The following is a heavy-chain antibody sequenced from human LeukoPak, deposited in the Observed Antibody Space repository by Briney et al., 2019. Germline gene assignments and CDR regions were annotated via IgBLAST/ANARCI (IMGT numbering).Heavy chain of an antibody. Sequence: SVKVSCKASGGTFSSYAISWVRQAPGQGLEWMGRIIPILGIANYAQKFQGRVTITADKSTSTAYMELSSLRSEDTAVYYCARDRDGGYVVDAFDIWGQGTMVTVSS. CDR2: IIPILGIA. CDR3: ARDRDGGYVVDAFDI. J-gene: IGHJ3*02. V-gene: IGHV1-69*04. CDR1: GGTFSSYA. D-gene: IGHD5-12*01.